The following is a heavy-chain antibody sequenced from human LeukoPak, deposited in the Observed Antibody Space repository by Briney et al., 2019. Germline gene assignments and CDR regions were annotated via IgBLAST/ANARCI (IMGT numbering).Heavy chain of an antibody. V-gene: IGHV4-39*07. J-gene: IGHJ3*02. Sequence: SETLSLTCTVSGGSINSSSYYWGWIRQPPGKGLEWIGSIYYSGSTYYNPSLKSRVTISVDTSKNQFSLKLSSVTAADTAVYYCAREVAYDSSVGDGFFWPHDFDTWGQGTMVTVSS. D-gene: IGHD3-22*01. CDR3: AREVAYDSSVGDGFFWPHDFDT. CDR1: GGSINSSSYY. CDR2: IYYSGST.